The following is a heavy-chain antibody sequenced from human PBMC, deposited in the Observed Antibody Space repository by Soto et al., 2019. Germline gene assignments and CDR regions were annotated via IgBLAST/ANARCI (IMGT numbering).Heavy chain of an antibody. J-gene: IGHJ4*02. D-gene: IGHD2-2*01. Sequence: SVKVSCKSSGGSFSSYTFTWVRQAPGQGLEWMGRIVPILGMANYAQKFQGRVTITADKTTSTAYMELSSLRSEDTAVYYCARDSTWTPGALDFAYRGQGTLVTVSS. CDR1: GGSFSSYT. CDR2: IVPILGMA. V-gene: IGHV1-69*04. CDR3: ARDSTWTPGALDFAY.